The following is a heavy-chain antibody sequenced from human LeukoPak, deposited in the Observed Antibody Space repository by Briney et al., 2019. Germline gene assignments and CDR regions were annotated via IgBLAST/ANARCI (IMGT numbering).Heavy chain of an antibody. J-gene: IGHJ3*02. Sequence: PGGSLRLSCAASGFTFTTYGMIWVRQDPGKGLEWVLGISGSGSNTYYADSAKGRFTSSRDYSKRTVYLQMNSLRAEDTAVYYCAKPGSRRPFDAFDIWGQGTMVTDPS. CDR1: GFTFTTYG. V-gene: IGHV3-23*01. CDR3: AKPGSRRPFDAFDI. D-gene: IGHD1-14*01. CDR2: ISGSGSNT.